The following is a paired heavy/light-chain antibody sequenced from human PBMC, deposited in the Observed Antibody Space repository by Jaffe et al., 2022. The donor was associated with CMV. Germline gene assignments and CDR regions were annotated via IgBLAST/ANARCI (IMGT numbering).Heavy chain of an antibody. V-gene: IGHV3-74*01. CDR2: INDDGTST. J-gene: IGHJ3*01. CDR3: VSLYVTSGVAFDV. D-gene: IGHD3-16*01. CDR1: GFSIRNYW. Sequence: EVQLVESGGGLVQPGGSLRLSCAVSGFSIRNYWMHWVRQAPGKGLVWVARINDDGTSTSYVDSVKGRFTISRDHAKNTIYLQMNSLRAEDTAIYYCVSLYVTSGVAFDVWGQGTLVTVSS.
Light chain of an antibody. Sequence: DIQMTQSPSSLSASVGDRVTITCRASRSISTSLNWYQQKPGKAPELLIFATSNLQSGVPSRFSGSGSGTDFTLIISNLQPEDSATYYCQQSYSTPPDTFGQGTKLEIK. J-gene: IGKJ2*01. V-gene: IGKV1-39*01. CDR2: ATS. CDR3: QQSYSTPPDT. CDR1: RSISTS.